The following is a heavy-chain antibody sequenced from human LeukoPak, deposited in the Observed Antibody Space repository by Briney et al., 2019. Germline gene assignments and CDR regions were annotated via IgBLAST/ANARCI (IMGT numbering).Heavy chain of an antibody. V-gene: IGHV3-21*01. D-gene: IGHD3-10*01. J-gene: IGHJ4*02. CDR1: GFTFSSYS. Sequence: GGSLRLSCAASGFTFSSYSMNWVRQAPGKGLEWVSSISSSSSYIYYADSVKGRFTISRDNAKNSLYLQMNSLRAEDTAVYYCARRDMDSGNFYYFDYWGQGTLATVSS. CDR2: ISSSSSYI. CDR3: ARRDMDSGNFYYFDY.